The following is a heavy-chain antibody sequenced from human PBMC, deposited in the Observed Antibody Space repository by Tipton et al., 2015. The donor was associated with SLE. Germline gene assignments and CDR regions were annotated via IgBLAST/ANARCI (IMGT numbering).Heavy chain of an antibody. CDR1: GFTFSSYS. CDR3: ARDRWELLGSAFDI. D-gene: IGHD1-26*01. J-gene: IGHJ3*02. CDR2: ISSSSSTI. V-gene: IGHV3-48*01. Sequence: SLRLSCAASGFTFSSYSMNWVRQAPGKGLEWVSYISSSSSTIYYADSVKGRFTISRDNAKNSLYLQMNSLRAEDTAVYYCARDRWELLGSAFDIWGQGTMVTVSS.